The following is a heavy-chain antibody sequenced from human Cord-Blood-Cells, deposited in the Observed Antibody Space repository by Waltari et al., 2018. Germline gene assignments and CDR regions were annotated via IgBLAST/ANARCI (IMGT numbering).Heavy chain of an antibody. CDR3: ARGVGIAAAGKVDY. CDR1: GYSISSGYY. J-gene: IGHJ4*02. Sequence: QVQLQESGPGLVKPSETLSLTCTVSGYSISSGYYWGWIRQPPGKGLEWIGGIYHSGSTSYNPSLKRRVTISVDTSKNQFSLKLSSVTAADTAVYYCARGVGIAAAGKVDYWGQGTLVTVSS. V-gene: IGHV4-38-2*02. CDR2: IYHSGST. D-gene: IGHD6-13*01.